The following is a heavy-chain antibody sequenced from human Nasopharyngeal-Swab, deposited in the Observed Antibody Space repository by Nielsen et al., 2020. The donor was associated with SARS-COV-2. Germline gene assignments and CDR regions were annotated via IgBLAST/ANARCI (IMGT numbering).Heavy chain of an antibody. D-gene: IGHD2-21*02. Sequence: ASVKVSCKASGYTFTGYYMHWVRQAPGQGLEWMGWINPNSGGTNYAQKFQGWVTMTMDTSISTAYMELSRLRSDDTAVYYCARSHIVVVTDAFDIWGQGTMVTVSS. CDR3: ARSHIVVVTDAFDI. CDR1: GYTFTGYY. CDR2: INPNSGGT. V-gene: IGHV1-2*04. J-gene: IGHJ3*02.